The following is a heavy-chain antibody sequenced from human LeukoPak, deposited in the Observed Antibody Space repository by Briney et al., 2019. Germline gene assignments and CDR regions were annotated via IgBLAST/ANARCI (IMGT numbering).Heavy chain of an antibody. CDR1: GYTFTGYY. V-gene: IGHV1-2*02. CDR3: ARGSRGIFGVVIISFDY. J-gene: IGHJ4*02. CDR2: INPNSGGT. Sequence: VASVKVSCRASGYTFTGYYMHWVRQAPGQGLEWMGWINPNSGGTNHAQKFQGRVTMTRDASISTAYMELSRLRSDDTAVYYCARGSRGIFGVVIISFDYWGQGTLVTVSS. D-gene: IGHD3-3*01.